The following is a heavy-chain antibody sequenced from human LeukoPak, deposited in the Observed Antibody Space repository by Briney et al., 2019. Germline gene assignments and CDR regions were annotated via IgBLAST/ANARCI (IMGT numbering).Heavy chain of an antibody. CDR1: GFVFSNFG. Sequence: GRSLRLSCAASGFVFSNFGMHWVRQAPGKGLEWVSIITFDGGNKYYADSVRGRFTISRDNSKNTVYLQMDSLRAEDTAVYYCAKDKSYGPGIGHWGQGALVTVSS. CDR3: AKDKSYGPGIGH. J-gene: IGHJ4*02. V-gene: IGHV3-30*18. CDR2: ITFDGGNK. D-gene: IGHD3-10*01.